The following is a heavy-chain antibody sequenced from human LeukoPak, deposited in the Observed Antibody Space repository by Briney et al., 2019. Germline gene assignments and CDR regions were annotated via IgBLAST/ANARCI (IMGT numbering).Heavy chain of an antibody. CDR3: AKDDDWGRYKH. CDR2: ISPSGGIT. D-gene: IGHD3-16*01. V-gene: IGHV3-23*01. J-gene: IGHJ1*01. Sequence: PGGSLRLSCAASGFTFSSHGMNWVRQAPGKGLEWVSGISPSGGITYYTDSVKGRFTISRDNSKNTQPLQMNSLRAEDMAVYYCAKDDDWGRYKHWGQGTLVTVSS. CDR1: GFTFSSHG.